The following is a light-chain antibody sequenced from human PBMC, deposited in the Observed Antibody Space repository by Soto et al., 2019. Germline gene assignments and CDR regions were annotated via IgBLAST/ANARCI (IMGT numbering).Light chain of an antibody. CDR1: QSVSSD. J-gene: IGKJ1*01. CDR2: GAS. V-gene: IGKV3-15*01. CDR3: QQYNNWPRT. Sequence: EILMTQSPSTLAVSPGDRATLSCRASQSVSSDLAWYHQKPGKAPRLLIYGASTRATGIPARFSGSGSGTEFTLTINSLQSEDFEVYYCQQYNNWPRTFGQGTKVDIK.